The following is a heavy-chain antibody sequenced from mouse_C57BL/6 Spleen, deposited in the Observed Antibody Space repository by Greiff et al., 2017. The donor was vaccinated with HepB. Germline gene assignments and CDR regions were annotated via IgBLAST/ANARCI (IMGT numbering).Heavy chain of an antibody. J-gene: IGHJ4*01. D-gene: IGHD2-13*01. CDR3: ARGIGLQPYYAMDY. V-gene: IGHV1-22*01. Sequence: EVKLQESGPELVKPGASVKMSCKASGYTFTDYNMHWVKQSHGKSLEWIGYINPNNGGTSYNQKFKGKATLTVNKSSSTAYMELRSLTSEDSAVYYCARGIGLQPYYAMDYWGQGTSVTVSS. CDR2: INPNNGGT. CDR1: GYTFTDYN.